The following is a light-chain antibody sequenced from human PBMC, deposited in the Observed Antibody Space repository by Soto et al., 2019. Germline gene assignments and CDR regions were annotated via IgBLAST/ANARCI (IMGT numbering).Light chain of an antibody. J-gene: IGLJ2*01. CDR3: QVWDSSSDHLVV. CDR1: NIGSKS. V-gene: IGLV3-21*02. CDR2: DVS. Sequence: SYELTQPPSVSVAPGQTARITCGGNNIGSKSVHWYQQKPGQAPVLVVYDVSDRPSGIPERFSGSNSGNTATLTISRVEAGDEADYYCQVWDSSSDHLVVFGGGTKLTVL.